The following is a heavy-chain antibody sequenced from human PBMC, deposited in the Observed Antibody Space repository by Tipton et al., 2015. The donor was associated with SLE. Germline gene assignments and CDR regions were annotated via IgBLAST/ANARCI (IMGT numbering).Heavy chain of an antibody. J-gene: IGHJ3*02. Sequence: TLSLTCSVSGGSMSYHYWSWIRQPPGKGLEWIGYINYTGNTNYNPSLKSRVTMSIDTSKNQFSLKVTSVTAADTAVYYCAREGDYSDSSGLGAFDIWGQGTMVTVSS. CDR2: INYTGNT. CDR1: GGSMSYHY. CDR3: AREGDYSDSSGLGAFDI. V-gene: IGHV4-59*11. D-gene: IGHD3-22*01.